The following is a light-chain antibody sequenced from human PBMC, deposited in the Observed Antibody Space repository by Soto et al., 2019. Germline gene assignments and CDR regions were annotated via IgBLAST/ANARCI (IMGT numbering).Light chain of an antibody. CDR2: DVS. CDR3: TSYTSTSTYVV. J-gene: IGLJ2*01. Sequence: QSALTQPAYVSGSPGQSITISCTGTSSDIGGYNYVSWYQQHPGKAPKLMIYDVSDRPSGVSNRFSGSKSANLASLTISGLQAEDEADYYCTSYTSTSTYVVFGGGTKVTVL. V-gene: IGLV2-14*01. CDR1: SSDIGGYNY.